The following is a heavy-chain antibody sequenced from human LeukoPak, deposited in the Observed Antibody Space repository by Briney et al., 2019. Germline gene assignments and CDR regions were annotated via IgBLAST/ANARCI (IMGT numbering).Heavy chain of an antibody. CDR2: IWYDGSYK. CDR1: GFTFNSYG. J-gene: IGHJ5*02. V-gene: IGHV3-33*06. CDR3: AKLVVRDYYGSGSYYNNWFDP. D-gene: IGHD3-10*01. Sequence: GGSLRLSCAASGFTFNSYGMHWVRQAPGKGLEWVAVIWYDGSYKYYADSVKGRFTISRDNSKNTLYLQMNSLRAEDTAVYYCAKLVVRDYYGSGSYYNNWFDPWGRGTLVTVSS.